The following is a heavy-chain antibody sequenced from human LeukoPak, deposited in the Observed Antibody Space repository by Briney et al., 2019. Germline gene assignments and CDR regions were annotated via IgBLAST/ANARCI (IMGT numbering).Heavy chain of an antibody. CDR1: GFTFNSYS. D-gene: IGHD3-16*02. CDR3: ARGSYYFDY. V-gene: IGHV3-48*01. Sequence: GGSLRLSCAASGFTFNSYSMNWVRQAPGKGLEWISYISSSSSTIYYADSVKGRFTISRDNAKNSLYLQMNSLRAEDTAVYYCARGSYYFDYWGQGTLVTVSS. J-gene: IGHJ4*02. CDR2: ISSSSSTI.